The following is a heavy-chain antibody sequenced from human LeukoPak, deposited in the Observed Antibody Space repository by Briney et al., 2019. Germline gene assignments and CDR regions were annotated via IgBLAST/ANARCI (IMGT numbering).Heavy chain of an antibody. CDR3: AKSRLAAAQNWFDP. CDR2: IIPIFETA. CDR1: GGTFGSYV. V-gene: IGHV1-69*01. Sequence: SVKVSCKASGGTFGSYVISWVRQAPGQGLEWMGGIIPIFETANYAQKFQGRVTITADESTTTAYMDLSCLRSEDTAVYYCAKSRLAAAQNWFDPWGQGTLVTVSS. D-gene: IGHD6-13*01. J-gene: IGHJ5*02.